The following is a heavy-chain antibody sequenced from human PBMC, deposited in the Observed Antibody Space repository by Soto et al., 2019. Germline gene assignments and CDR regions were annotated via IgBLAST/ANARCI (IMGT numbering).Heavy chain of an antibody. Sequence: ETLSLTCTVSGGSISSYYWSWIRQPPGKGLEWIGYIYYSGSTNYNPSLKSRVTISVDTSKNQFSLKLSSVTAADTAVYYCAREKQLVSGDNWFDPWGQGTLVTVSS. V-gene: IGHV4-59*01. J-gene: IGHJ5*02. CDR2: IYYSGST. CDR3: AREKQLVSGDNWFDP. CDR1: GGSISSYY. D-gene: IGHD6-13*01.